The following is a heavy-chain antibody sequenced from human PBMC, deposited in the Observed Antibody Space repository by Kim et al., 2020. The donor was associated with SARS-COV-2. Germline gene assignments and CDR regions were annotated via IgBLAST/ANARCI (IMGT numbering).Heavy chain of an antibody. J-gene: IGHJ5*02. V-gene: IGHV7-4-1*02. Sequence: ASVKVSCKASGYTFTSYAMNWVRQAPGQGLEWMGWINTNTGNPTYAQGFTGRFVFSLDTSVSTAYLQINSLKAEDTAVYYCARTYSNFGYNWFDPWGQGTLVTVSS. D-gene: IGHD4-4*01. CDR2: INTNTGNP. CDR1: GYTFTSYA. CDR3: ARTYSNFGYNWFDP.